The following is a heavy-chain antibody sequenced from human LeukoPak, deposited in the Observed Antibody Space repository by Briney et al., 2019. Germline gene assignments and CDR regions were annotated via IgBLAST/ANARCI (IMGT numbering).Heavy chain of an antibody. V-gene: IGHV4-34*01. Sequence: KPSETLSLTCAVYGESFSGYFWTWIRQPPGKGLEWIGEINHSGIINYNPFLKSRVTISVDTSKNQFSLKVTSLTAADTAVYYCARAPGTVAIDYWGQGTLVTVPS. D-gene: IGHD5-12*01. CDR2: INHSGII. J-gene: IGHJ4*02. CDR3: ARAPGTVAIDY. CDR1: GESFSGYF.